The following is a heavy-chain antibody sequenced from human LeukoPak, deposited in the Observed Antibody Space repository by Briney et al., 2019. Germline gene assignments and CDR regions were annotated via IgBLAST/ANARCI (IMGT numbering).Heavy chain of an antibody. J-gene: IGHJ4*02. CDR3: AKDMVRGVIEYYFDY. Sequence: GGSLRLSCAASGFTFSSYWMSWVRQAPGKGLEWVANIKQDGSEKYYVDSVKGRFTISRDNAKNSLYLQMNSLRAEDTAVYYCAKDMVRGVIEYYFDYWGQGTLVTVSS. CDR2: IKQDGSEK. V-gene: IGHV3-7*01. CDR1: GFTFSSYW. D-gene: IGHD3-10*01.